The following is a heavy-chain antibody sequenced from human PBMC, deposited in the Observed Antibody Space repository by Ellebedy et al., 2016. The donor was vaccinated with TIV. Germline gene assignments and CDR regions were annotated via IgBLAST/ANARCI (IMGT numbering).Heavy chain of an antibody. V-gene: IGHV4-61*01. CDR3: ARVLTRGTTTFDY. CDR1: GGSVVSGTYY. Sequence: MPSETLSLTCTVPGGSVVSGTYYWSWIRQTPGKGLEWIAYIYYSGSSYYSPSLKSRTSISVDTSKNQFSLKVTSVTAADTAVYYCARVLTRGTTTFDYWGQGTLVTVSS. CDR2: IYYSGSS. J-gene: IGHJ4*02. D-gene: IGHD1-7*01.